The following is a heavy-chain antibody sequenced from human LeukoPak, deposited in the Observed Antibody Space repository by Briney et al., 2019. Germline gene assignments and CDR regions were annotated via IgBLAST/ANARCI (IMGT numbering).Heavy chain of an antibody. D-gene: IGHD4-23*01. Sequence: SETLSLTCTVSGGSVRTYYWSWIRQSPGKGLEWIGYIYSGSTNYNPSLKSRVTISVDASKNQCSLKLRSVTAADTAVYFCAGAHRNSFYFDFWGQGTLVSVSS. CDR1: GGSVRTYY. J-gene: IGHJ4*02. CDR2: IYSGST. V-gene: IGHV4-59*02. CDR3: AGAHRNSFYFDF.